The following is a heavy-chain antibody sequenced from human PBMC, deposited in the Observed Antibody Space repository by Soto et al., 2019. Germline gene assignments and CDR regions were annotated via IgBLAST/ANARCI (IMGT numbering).Heavy chain of an antibody. Sequence: QIQLVQSGGEVEIPGASVTVSCEASGYIFTTYGLSWVRQTPAHGLEWMGWISADSGYTQYAQFLLGRVTMTRDTSTNTGYMQLRDLTSDDTGIYYCARDRPPGSLYGMDAWGQGTAVTVSS. CDR2: ISADSGYT. CDR1: GYIFTTYG. D-gene: IGHD6-6*01. CDR3: ARDRPPGSLYGMDA. J-gene: IGHJ6*02. V-gene: IGHV1-18*01.